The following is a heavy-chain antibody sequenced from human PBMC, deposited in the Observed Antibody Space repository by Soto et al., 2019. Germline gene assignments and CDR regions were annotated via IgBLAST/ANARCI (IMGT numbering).Heavy chain of an antibody. Sequence: PGGSLRLSCAASGFTFSSYSMNWVRQAPGKGLERVSYISSSSSTIYYADSVKGRFTISRDNAKNSLYLQMNSLRAEDTAVYYCARGYNWNYPGYMDVWGKGTTVTVSS. CDR2: ISSSSSTI. V-gene: IGHV3-48*01. CDR1: GFTFSSYS. J-gene: IGHJ6*03. D-gene: IGHD1-7*01. CDR3: ARGYNWNYPGYMDV.